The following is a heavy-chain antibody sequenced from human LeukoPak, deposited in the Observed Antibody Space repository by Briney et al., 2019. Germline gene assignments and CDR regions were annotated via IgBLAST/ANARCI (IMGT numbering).Heavy chain of an antibody. CDR2: ISGSGGST. Sequence: GGSLRLSCAASGFTFSSYAMSWVRQAPGKGLEWVSAISGSGGSTYYADSVKGRFTIPRDNSKNTLYLQMNSLRAEDTAVYYCAKDRGKRRGVVVAATGEPIYYFDYWGQGTLVTVSS. D-gene: IGHD2-15*01. J-gene: IGHJ4*02. CDR1: GFTFSSYA. V-gene: IGHV3-23*01. CDR3: AKDRGKRRGVVVAATGEPIYYFDY.